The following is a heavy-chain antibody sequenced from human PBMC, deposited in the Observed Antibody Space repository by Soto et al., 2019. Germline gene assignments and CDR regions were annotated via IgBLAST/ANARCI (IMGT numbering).Heavy chain of an antibody. D-gene: IGHD7-27*01. Sequence: GSLRPSCAASGFTFSSYAMHWVRQAPGKGLEWVAVISYDGTNKFCADSVKGRFTISRDNSKSTLYLQVDSLRPEDAAVYYCARDPKTSGGQHWAFNYFDSWGQGTLVTVSS. CDR2: ISYDGTNK. J-gene: IGHJ4*02. CDR1: GFTFSSYA. CDR3: ARDPKTSGGQHWAFNYFDS. V-gene: IGHV3-30-3*01.